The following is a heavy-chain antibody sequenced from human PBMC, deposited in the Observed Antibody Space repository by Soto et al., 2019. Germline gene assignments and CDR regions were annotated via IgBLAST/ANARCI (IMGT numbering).Heavy chain of an antibody. V-gene: IGHV2-5*02. D-gene: IGHD3-3*01. CDR3: AHRVLRTVFGLVTTTAIYFDL. CDR1: GFSLTTSGVG. Sequence: QITLNESGPTVVRPTETLTLTCRFSGFSLTTSGVGVGWIRQSPGKAPEWLALIYWDDDKRYSASLKSRLTITKDTSKNQVVLIVSDLDPTDTATYYCAHRVLRTVFGLVTTTAIYFDLWGLGTPVAVSS. CDR2: IYWDDDK. J-gene: IGHJ4*02.